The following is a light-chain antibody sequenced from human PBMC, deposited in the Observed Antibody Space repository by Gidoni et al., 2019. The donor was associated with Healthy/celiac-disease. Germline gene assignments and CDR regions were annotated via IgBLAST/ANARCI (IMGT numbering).Light chain of an antibody. Sequence: DIVMTQSPDSLAVSLGERATINCKSSQSVLYSSNNKNCLAWYQQKQGQHPKLLIYWASTRESGVPDRFSGSGSGTDFTLTISSLQAEDVAVYYCQQYYSTPLTFGGGTKVEIK. CDR1: QSVLYSSNNKNC. CDR2: WAS. V-gene: IGKV4-1*01. CDR3: QQYYSTPLT. J-gene: IGKJ4*01.